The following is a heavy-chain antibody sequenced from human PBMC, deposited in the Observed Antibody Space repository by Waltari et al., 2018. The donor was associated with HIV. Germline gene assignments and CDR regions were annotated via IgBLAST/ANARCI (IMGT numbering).Heavy chain of an antibody. D-gene: IGHD3-10*01. V-gene: IGHV2-5*02. Sequence: QITLKESGPTLVKPTQTLTLTCTFSGFSLSTRGVGVGWIRQPPGKALEWLALIYWDDDKRYSPSLKSRLTITKDTSKNQVVLTMTNMDPVDTATYYCAHSPRGTMVRGVIIRDAFDIWGQGTMVTVSS. CDR3: AHSPRGTMVRGVIIRDAFDI. CDR2: IYWDDDK. CDR1: GFSLSTRGVG. J-gene: IGHJ3*02.